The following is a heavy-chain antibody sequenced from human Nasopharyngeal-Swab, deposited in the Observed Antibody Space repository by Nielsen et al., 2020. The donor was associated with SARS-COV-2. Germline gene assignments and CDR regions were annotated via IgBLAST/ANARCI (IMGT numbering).Heavy chain of an antibody. CDR2: IYPGDSDT. CDR3: AMQCRNGFGWGNWFDP. Sequence: GAYLKISCKGSGYSFTSYWIGWVRQMPGKGLEWMGIIYPGDSDTRYSPSFQGQVTISADVSISTAYPPWSSLKASDTAMYYCAMQCRNGFGWGNWFDPWGQGTLVTVSS. V-gene: IGHV5-51*01. J-gene: IGHJ5*02. D-gene: IGHD6-25*01. CDR1: GYSFTSYW.